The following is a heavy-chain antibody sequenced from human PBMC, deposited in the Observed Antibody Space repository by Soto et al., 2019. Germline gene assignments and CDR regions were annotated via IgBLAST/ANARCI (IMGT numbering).Heavy chain of an antibody. J-gene: IGHJ4*02. CDR1: GFTFSSYV. V-gene: IGHV3-23*01. D-gene: IGHD6-19*01. Sequence: EVQLLESGGGLVQPGGSLRLSCAASGFTFSSYVMNWVRQAPGKGLEWVSAISTSGGSTFYADSVKGRFTISRDNSKNTLYLQMNSLRAEDTAVYYCAKGEEQWLPVEWGQGSLATVSS. CDR2: ISTSGGST. CDR3: AKGEEQWLPVE.